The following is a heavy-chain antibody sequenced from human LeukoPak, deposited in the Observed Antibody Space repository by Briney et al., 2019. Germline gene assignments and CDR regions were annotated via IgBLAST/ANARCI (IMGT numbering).Heavy chain of an antibody. D-gene: IGHD3-22*01. CDR3: ARLEYDSGGYYYRGLFDY. CDR1: GGSISSSSYY. Sequence: PSGTLYLTCTVSGGSISSSSYYWGWIRPPPGQGLEGIGRSYQSGNTYYNPSLKRRVTISVNTSKNQFSLKLSSVTAASTAVYYCARLEYDSGGYYYRGLFDYWGQGTLVTVSS. CDR2: SYQSGNT. V-gene: IGHV4-39*07. J-gene: IGHJ4*02.